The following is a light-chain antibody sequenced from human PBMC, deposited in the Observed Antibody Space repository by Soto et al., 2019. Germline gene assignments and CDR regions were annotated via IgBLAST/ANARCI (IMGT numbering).Light chain of an antibody. CDR1: QSVLYSSNNKNY. V-gene: IGKV4-1*01. CDR3: QQYSSTPHT. CDR2: WAS. J-gene: IGKJ4*01. Sequence: DIVMTQSPDSLAVSLGERATINCKSSQSVLYSSNNKNYLAWYQQKPGQPPKLLIYWASTRESGVPDRFTGSGSGTEFTLTIRSLQAEDVAVYYCQQYSSTPHTFGGATKVEIK.